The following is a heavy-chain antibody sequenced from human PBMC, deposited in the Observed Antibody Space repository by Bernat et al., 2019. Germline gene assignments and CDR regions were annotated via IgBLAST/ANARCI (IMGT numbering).Heavy chain of an antibody. CDR3: ARAHDYGDYALGY. V-gene: IGHV3-33*01. Sequence: QVQLVESGGGVVQPGRSLRLSCAASGFPFSSYGMHWVRQAPGKGLEWVAVIWYDGSNKYYADSVKGRFTISRDNSKNTLYLQMNSLRAEDTAVYYCARAHDYGDYALGYWGQGTLVTVSS. CDR1: GFPFSSYG. D-gene: IGHD4-17*01. CDR2: IWYDGSNK. J-gene: IGHJ4*02.